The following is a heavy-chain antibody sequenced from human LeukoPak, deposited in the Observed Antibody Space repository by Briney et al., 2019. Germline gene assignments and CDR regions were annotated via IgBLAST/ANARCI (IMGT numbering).Heavy chain of an antibody. Sequence: GGSLRLSCAASGFTFSSYSMSWVRQAPGKGLEWVSAISSSGGSTYYADSVKGRFTISRDNSKNTLYLQMNSLRAEDTAVYYCAKGAGYSSSSGIDYWGQGTLVTVSS. J-gene: IGHJ4*02. CDR1: GFTFSSYS. CDR3: AKGAGYSSSSGIDY. CDR2: ISSSGGST. D-gene: IGHD6-6*01. V-gene: IGHV3-23*01.